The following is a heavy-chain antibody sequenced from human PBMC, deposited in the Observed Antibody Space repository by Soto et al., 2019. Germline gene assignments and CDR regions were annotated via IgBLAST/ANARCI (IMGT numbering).Heavy chain of an antibody. J-gene: IGHJ6*02. D-gene: IGHD6-19*01. CDR1: GYTFTSYY. Sequence: ASVKVSCKASGYTFTSYYMHWVRQAPGQGLEWMGIINPSGGSTSYAQKFQGRVTMTRDTSTSTVYMELSSLRSEDTAVYYCARDRAVAGTRRLGYYYGMDVWGQGTTVTVSS. CDR3: ARDRAVAGTRRLGYYYGMDV. CDR2: INPSGGST. V-gene: IGHV1-46*01.